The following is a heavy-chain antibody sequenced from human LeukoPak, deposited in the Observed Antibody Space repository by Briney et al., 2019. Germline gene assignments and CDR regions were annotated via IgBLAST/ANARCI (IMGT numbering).Heavy chain of an antibody. Sequence: ASVRVSCKASGYTFNNYGISWVRQAPGQGLEWMGWATSYNGDTNYAQKFQGRVTMSTDTSTTTAYMELRSLRFDDTAIYYCAKDWHILTGRNCFDPWGQGTLVTVSS. CDR1: GYTFNNYG. CDR2: ATSYNGDT. V-gene: IGHV1-18*01. CDR3: AKDWHILTGRNCFDP. D-gene: IGHD3-9*01. J-gene: IGHJ5*02.